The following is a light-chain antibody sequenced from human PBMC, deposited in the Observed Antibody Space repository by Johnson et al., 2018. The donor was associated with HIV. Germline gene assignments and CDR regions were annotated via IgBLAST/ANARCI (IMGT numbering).Light chain of an antibody. J-gene: IGLJ1*01. Sequence: HSMLTQPPSVSAAPGQKVTISCSGSSSNIGNNYVSWYQQLPGTAPKLLIYDNNKRPSGIPDRFSGSKSGTSATLGITGLQTGDEADYYCGTWDSSLSAYVFGTGTKVTVL. V-gene: IGLV1-51*01. CDR2: DNN. CDR3: GTWDSSLSAYV. CDR1: SSNIGNNY.